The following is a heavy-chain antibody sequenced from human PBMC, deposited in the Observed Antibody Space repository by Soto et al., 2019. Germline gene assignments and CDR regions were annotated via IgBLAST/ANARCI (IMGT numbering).Heavy chain of an antibody. CDR2: IYYSGST. CDR1: GVSISSSSYY. Sequence: SETLSLTCTVSGVSISSSSYYWGWIRQPPGKGLEWIGSIYYSGSTYYNPSLKSRVTISVDTSKNQFSLKLSSVTAADTAVYYCARHAAANYYYYGMDVWGQGTTVTVSS. CDR3: ARHAAANYYYYGMDV. V-gene: IGHV4-39*01. J-gene: IGHJ6*02. D-gene: IGHD6-13*01.